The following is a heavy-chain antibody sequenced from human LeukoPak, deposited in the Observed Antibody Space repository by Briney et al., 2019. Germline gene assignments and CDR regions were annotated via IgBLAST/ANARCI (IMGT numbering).Heavy chain of an antibody. CDR3: ARGEMATIEDAFDI. J-gene: IGHJ3*02. V-gene: IGHV4-39*07. CDR1: GGSITNGYY. CDR2: IYYSGST. Sequence: SETLSLTCTVSGGSITNGYYWGWIRQPPGKGLEWIGIIYYSGSTYYSPSLKSRVTISVDTSKNQFSLQLSSVTAADTAVYYCARGEMATIEDAFDIWGQGTMVTVSS. D-gene: IGHD5-24*01.